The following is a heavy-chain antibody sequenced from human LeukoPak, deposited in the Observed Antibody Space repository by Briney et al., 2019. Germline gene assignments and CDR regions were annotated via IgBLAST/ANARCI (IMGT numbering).Heavy chain of an antibody. Sequence: GGSLRLSCAASGFTFDDYGMSWVRQAPGKGLEWVSGINWNGGSTGYADSLKGRFTISRDNAKNSLYLQMNSLRAEDTALYYCARVLWSRYGDYVSVGYWGQGTLVTVSS. CDR2: INWNGGST. J-gene: IGHJ4*02. CDR1: GFTFDDYG. D-gene: IGHD4-17*01. CDR3: ARVLWSRYGDYVSVGY. V-gene: IGHV3-20*04.